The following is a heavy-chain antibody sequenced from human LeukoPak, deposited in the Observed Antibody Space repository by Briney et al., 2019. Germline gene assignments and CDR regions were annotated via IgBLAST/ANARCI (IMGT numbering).Heavy chain of an antibody. CDR2: IYTSGST. J-gene: IGHJ5*02. CDR3: ARGQNWFDP. V-gene: IGHV4-61*02. Sequence: SQTLSLTCTVSGGSISSGSYYWSWIRQPAGKGLEWIGRIYTSGSTNYNPSLKSRVTISVDTSKNQFSLKLSSVTAADTAVYYCARGQNWFDPWGQGTLVTVSS. CDR1: GGSISSGSYY.